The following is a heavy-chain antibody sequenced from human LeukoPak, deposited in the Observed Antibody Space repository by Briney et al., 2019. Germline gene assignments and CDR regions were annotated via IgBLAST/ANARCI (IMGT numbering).Heavy chain of an antibody. CDR1: GFTFSSYG. CDR3: AKGGGRYDILTGYQLYYYYGMDV. J-gene: IGHJ6*02. Sequence: PGGSLRLSCAASGFTFSSYGMHWVRQAPGKGLEWVAVISYDGSNKYYADSVKGRFTISRDNSKNTLYLQMNSLRAEDTAVYYCAKGGGRYDILTGYQLYYYYGMDVWGQGTTVTVSS. V-gene: IGHV3-30*18. D-gene: IGHD3-9*01. CDR2: ISYDGSNK.